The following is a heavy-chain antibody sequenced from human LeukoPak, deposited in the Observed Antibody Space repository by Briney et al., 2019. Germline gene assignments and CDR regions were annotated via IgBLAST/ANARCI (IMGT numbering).Heavy chain of an antibody. CDR3: AKDSGITMIVVVQTNAFDI. Sequence: GGSLRLSCAASGFTFSSYAMGWVRQAPGKGLEWVSAISGSGGSTYYADSVKGRFTISRDNSKNTLYLQMNSLRAEDTAVYYCAKDSGITMIVVVQTNAFDIWGQGTMVTVSS. CDR1: GFTFSSYA. D-gene: IGHD3-22*01. CDR2: ISGSGGST. V-gene: IGHV3-23*01. J-gene: IGHJ3*02.